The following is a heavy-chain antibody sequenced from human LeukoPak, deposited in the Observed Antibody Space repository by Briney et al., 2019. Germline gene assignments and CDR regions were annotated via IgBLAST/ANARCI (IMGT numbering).Heavy chain of an antibody. Sequence: SETLSLTCTVSGGSISSSSYYWGWIRQPPGKGLEWIGSMYYSGSTYYNPSLKSRVTISVDTSKNQFSLKLSSVTAADTAVYYCARMAGGYYYYYYMDVWGKGTTVTVSS. V-gene: IGHV4-39*07. J-gene: IGHJ6*03. CDR1: GGSISSSSYY. CDR2: MYYSGST. CDR3: ARMAGGYYYYYYMDV. D-gene: IGHD4-23*01.